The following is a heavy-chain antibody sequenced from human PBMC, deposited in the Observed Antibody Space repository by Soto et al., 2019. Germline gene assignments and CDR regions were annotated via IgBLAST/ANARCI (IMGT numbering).Heavy chain of an antibody. CDR2: IYYSGST. CDR1: GVSLTGHY. Sequence: SDSLCLTCRVGGVSLTGHYWTFNRQSPGKGLEWIGYIYYSGSTNYSPSLKSRLTMSIDTPSNQFSLNLSSVTAADTAIYYCARLRDRSGTASIYNGMDVWGPGTMVTVSS. CDR3: ARLRDRSGTASIYNGMDV. J-gene: IGHJ6*02. D-gene: IGHD3-22*01. V-gene: IGHV4-59*07.